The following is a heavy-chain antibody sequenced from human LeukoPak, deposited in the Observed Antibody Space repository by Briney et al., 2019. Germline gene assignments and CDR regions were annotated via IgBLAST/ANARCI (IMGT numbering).Heavy chain of an antibody. CDR1: GGSFSGYY. V-gene: IGHV4-34*01. Sequence: SETLSLTCAVYGGSFSGYYWSWIRQPPGKGLEWIGEINHSGSTNYNPSLKSRVTISVDTSKNQFSLKLSSVTAADTAVYYCARGREMNTGSGLDYWGQGTLVTVSS. CDR2: INHSGST. CDR3: ARGREMNTGSGLDY. D-gene: IGHD3-3*01. J-gene: IGHJ4*02.